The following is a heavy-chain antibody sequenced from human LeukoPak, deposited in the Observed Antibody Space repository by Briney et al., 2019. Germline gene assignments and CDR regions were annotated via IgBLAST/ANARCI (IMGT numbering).Heavy chain of an antibody. J-gene: IGHJ4*02. D-gene: IGHD6-19*01. V-gene: IGHV1-2*02. Sequence: ASVKVSFKASGYTFTGYYMHWVRQAPGQGLEWMGWINPNSGGTNYAQKFQGRVTMTRDTSISTAYMELSRLRSDDTAVYYCARDGLRSFYSSGWYFVYWGQGTLVTVSS. CDR3: ARDGLRSFYSSGWYFVY. CDR2: INPNSGGT. CDR1: GYTFTGYY.